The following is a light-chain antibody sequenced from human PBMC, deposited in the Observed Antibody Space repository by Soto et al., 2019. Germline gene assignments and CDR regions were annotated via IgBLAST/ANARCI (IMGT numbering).Light chain of an antibody. J-gene: IGKJ2*02. Sequence: DIQMTRSPSSLSASVGDRVTITCRASQSISSYLNWYQQKPGKAPKLLIYAASSLQSGVPSRFSGSGSGTDFTLTISSLQPEDFATYYCQQSYSTPRCTFGQGTKLEIK. CDR1: QSISSY. V-gene: IGKV1-39*01. CDR3: QQSYSTPRCT. CDR2: AAS.